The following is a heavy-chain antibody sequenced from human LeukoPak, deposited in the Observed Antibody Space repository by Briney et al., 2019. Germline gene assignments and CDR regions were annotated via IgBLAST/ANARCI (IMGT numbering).Heavy chain of an antibody. J-gene: IGHJ6*03. CDR3: ARQSATYDFWSGYYKGYYYYYMDV. CDR1: GGSISSYY. D-gene: IGHD3-3*01. CDR2: IYTSGST. V-gene: IGHV4-4*09. Sequence: SETLSLTCTVSGGSISSYYWSWIRQPPGKGLEWIGYIYTSGSTNYNPSLKSRVTISVDTSKNHFSLKLSSVTAADTAVYYCARQSATYDFWSGYYKGYYYYYMDVWGKGTTVTVSS.